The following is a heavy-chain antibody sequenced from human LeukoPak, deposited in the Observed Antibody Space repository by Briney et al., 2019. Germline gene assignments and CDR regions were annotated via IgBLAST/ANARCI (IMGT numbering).Heavy chain of an antibody. CDR3: AKVFFVGWLVQIGGIDY. CDR1: GFTFSSYG. D-gene: IGHD6-19*01. Sequence: GRSLRLSCAASGFTFSSYGMLWVRQAPGKGLEWVAVIWYDGSNKYYADSVKGRFTISRDNSKNTLYLQMNSLRAEDTAVYYCAKVFFVGWLVQIGGIDYWGQGTLVTVSS. CDR2: IWYDGSNK. V-gene: IGHV3-33*06. J-gene: IGHJ4*02.